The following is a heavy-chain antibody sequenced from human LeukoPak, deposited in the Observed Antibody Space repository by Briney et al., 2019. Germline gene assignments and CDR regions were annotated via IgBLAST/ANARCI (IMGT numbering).Heavy chain of an antibody. CDR3: AKDIYSSSSNYFDY. D-gene: IGHD6-6*01. Sequence: QPGGSLRLSCAASGFTFDDYTMHWVRQAPGKGLEWVSLISWDGGNTYYADSVKGRFTISRDNSKNSLYLQMNSLRAEDTALYYCAKDIYSSSSNYFDYWGQGTLVTVSS. J-gene: IGHJ4*02. CDR1: GFTFDDYT. CDR2: ISWDGGNT. V-gene: IGHV3-43D*03.